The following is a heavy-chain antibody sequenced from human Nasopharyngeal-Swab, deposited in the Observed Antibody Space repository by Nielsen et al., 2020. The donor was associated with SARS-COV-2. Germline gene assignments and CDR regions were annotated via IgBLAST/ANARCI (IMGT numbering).Heavy chain of an antibody. CDR3: ARDRRAAGTGGYFDY. J-gene: IGHJ4*02. D-gene: IGHD6-13*01. Sequence: WIRQPPGKGLEWVAVISYDGNNKYYADSVKGRFSISRDNSKNTLYLQMNSLRAEDTAVYYCARDRRAAGTGGYFDYWGQGTLVTVSS. CDR2: ISYDGNNK. V-gene: IGHV3-30*04.